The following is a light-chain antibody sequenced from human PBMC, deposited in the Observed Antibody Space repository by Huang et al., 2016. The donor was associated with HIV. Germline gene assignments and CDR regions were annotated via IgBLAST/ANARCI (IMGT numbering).Light chain of an antibody. J-gene: IGKJ1*01. V-gene: IGKV3-15*01. CDR2: GAS. CDR3: QQYNNWPPWT. Sequence: EIVMTQYPATLSVSPGERATLSCRASQSVSSNLALYQQKTGQAPRLLIYGASTRATGLPARFSGSGSGTEFTLTISSLQSEDFAVYYCQQYNNWPPWTFGQGTKVEVK. CDR1: QSVSSN.